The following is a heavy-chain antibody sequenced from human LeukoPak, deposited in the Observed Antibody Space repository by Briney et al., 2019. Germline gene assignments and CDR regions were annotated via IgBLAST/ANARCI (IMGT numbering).Heavy chain of an antibody. CDR2: LQYDGSIE. Sequence: GGSLRLSCAASGGSFSTFGMNWVRQSPGKGLEWLSFLQYDGSIEYYAESVKGRFTISRDNSRNTLFLQMNSLRVEDTALYYCAKDQGAVGSYDHWGQGTLVTVSS. J-gene: IGHJ5*02. CDR1: GGSFSTFG. D-gene: IGHD3-10*01. V-gene: IGHV3-30*02. CDR3: AKDQGAVGSYDH.